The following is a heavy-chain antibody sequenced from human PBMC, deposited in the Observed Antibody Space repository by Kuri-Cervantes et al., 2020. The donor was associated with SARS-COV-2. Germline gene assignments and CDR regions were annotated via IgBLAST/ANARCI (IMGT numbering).Heavy chain of an antibody. V-gene: IGHV3-9*01. J-gene: IGHJ6*04. CDR2: ISWNSGSI. D-gene: IGHD2-2*01. Sequence: SLKISCAASGFTFSSYAMSWVRQAPGKGLEWVSGISWNSGSIGYADSVKGRFTISRDNAKNSLYLQMNSLRAEDTALYYCAKAGDIVVVPAAMDAWGKGTTVTVSS. CDR1: GFTFSSYA. CDR3: AKAGDIVVVPAAMDA.